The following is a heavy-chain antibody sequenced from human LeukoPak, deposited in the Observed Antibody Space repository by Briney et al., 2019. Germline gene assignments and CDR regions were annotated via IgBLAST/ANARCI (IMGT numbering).Heavy chain of an antibody. CDR3: TRAGRKYAFEN. J-gene: IGHJ4*02. D-gene: IGHD2-2*01. CDR1: VYTFTSHD. Sequence: APVKVSCKASVYTFTSHDINWVRQASGQGLEWMGWMNPNSGNTGYAQKFQGRVTMTRDNSIKTAYMELSGLRSEDTAVYYCTRAGRKYAFENWGQGTLVTVSS. V-gene: IGHV1-8*01. CDR2: MNPNSGNT.